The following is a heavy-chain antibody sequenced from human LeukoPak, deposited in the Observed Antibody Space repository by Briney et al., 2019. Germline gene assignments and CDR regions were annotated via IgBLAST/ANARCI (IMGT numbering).Heavy chain of an antibody. CDR1: GASITSNRYY. J-gene: IGHJ3*02. CDR3: ASLEYSSGWHDAFDI. D-gene: IGHD6-19*01. V-gene: IGHV4-39*07. CDR2: SDNSGSP. Sequence: SETLSLTCSVSGASITSNRYYWVWIRQPPGKGLEWIGNSDNSGSPNYNPSLKSRVTISVGTSKNQFSLKLTSVTAADTAVYYCASLEYSSGWHDAFDIWGQGTMVTVSS.